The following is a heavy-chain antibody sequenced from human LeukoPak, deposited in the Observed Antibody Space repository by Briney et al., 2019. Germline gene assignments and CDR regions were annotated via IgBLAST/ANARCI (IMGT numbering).Heavy chain of an antibody. D-gene: IGHD4-17*01. J-gene: IGHJ4*02. CDR2: IRSKAYCGTT. CDR3: TRNGGDYFPYYFDY. Sequence: GGSLRLSCTASGFTFGDYAMSWFRQAPGKGLEWVGFIRSKAYCGTTEYAASVKGRFTISRDDSKSIAYLQMNSLKTEDTAVYYCTRNGGDYFPYYFDYWGQGTLVTVSS. V-gene: IGHV3-49*03. CDR1: GFTFGDYA.